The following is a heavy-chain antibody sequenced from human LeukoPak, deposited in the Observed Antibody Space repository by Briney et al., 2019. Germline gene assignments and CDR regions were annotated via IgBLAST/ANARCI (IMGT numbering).Heavy chain of an antibody. J-gene: IGHJ5*02. CDR1: GYTLTELS. V-gene: IGHV1-24*01. CDR2: FDPEDGET. D-gene: IGHD2-15*01. Sequence: GASVKVSCKVSGYTLTELSMHWVRQAPGKGLEWMGGFDPEDGETIYAQKFQGRVTMTEDTSTDTAYMELSSLRSEDMAVYYCARSGYCSGGSCYDDWFDPWGQGTLVTVSS. CDR3: ARSGYCSGGSCYDDWFDP.